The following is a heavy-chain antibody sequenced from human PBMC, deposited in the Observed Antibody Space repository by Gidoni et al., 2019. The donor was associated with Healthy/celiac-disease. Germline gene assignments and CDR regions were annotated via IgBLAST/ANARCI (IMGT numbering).Heavy chain of an antibody. CDR3: ARGLVALRYFDWLFRGNWFDP. J-gene: IGHJ5*02. V-gene: IGHV4-34*01. CDR2: INHSGST. CDR1: GGSFSGYY. D-gene: IGHD3-9*01. Sequence: QVQLQQWGAGLLKPSETLSLTCAVYGGSFSGYYWSWIRQPPGKGLEWIGEINHSGSTNYNPSLKSRVTISVDTSKNQFSLKLSSVTAADTAVYYCARGLVALRYFDWLFRGNWFDPWGQGTLVTVSS.